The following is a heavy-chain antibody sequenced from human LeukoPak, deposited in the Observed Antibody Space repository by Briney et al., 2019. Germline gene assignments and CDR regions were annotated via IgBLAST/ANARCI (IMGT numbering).Heavy chain of an antibody. CDR1: GFTFSNYA. CDR2: ISFDESNR. J-gene: IGHJ4*02. CDR3: ARKVGTAADY. D-gene: IGHD1-1*01. V-gene: IGHV3-30-3*01. Sequence: GGSLRLSCVASGFTFSNYAMHWVRQAPGKGLEGVAVISFDESNRYYADSVKGRFTISRDKSKNTLYLQMNSLRAEDTAVYYCARKVGTAADYWGQGTLVTVSS.